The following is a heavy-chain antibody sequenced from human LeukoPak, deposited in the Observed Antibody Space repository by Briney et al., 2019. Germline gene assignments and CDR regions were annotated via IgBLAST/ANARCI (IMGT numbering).Heavy chain of an antibody. D-gene: IGHD1-1*01. CDR1: GFTFSSYG. Sequence: GGSLRLSCAASGFTFSSYGMHWVRQAPGKGLEWVSSISSSSSYIYYADSVKGRFTISRDNAKNSLYLQMNSLRAEDTAVYYCARGRMEIDYWGQGTLVTVSS. V-gene: IGHV3-21*01. J-gene: IGHJ4*02. CDR2: ISSSSSYI. CDR3: ARGRMEIDY.